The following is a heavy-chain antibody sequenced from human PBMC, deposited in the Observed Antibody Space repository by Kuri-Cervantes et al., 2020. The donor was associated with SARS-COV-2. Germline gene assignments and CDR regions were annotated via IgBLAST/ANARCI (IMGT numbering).Heavy chain of an antibody. CDR2: IYYSGST. CDR3: ARLSYYYDSSGYSGGNWFDP. V-gene: IGHV4-59*08. J-gene: IGHJ5*02. Sequence: SETLSLTCTVSDGSISSYYWSWIRQHPGKGLEWIGYIYYSGSTNYNPSLKSRVTISVDTFTNQFSLKLSSVTAADTAVYYCARLSYYYDSSGYSGGNWFDPWGQGTLVTVSS. D-gene: IGHD3-22*01. CDR1: DGSISSYY.